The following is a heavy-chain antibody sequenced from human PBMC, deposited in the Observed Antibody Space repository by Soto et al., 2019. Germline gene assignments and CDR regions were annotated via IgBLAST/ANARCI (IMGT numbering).Heavy chain of an antibody. CDR3: AHTRGGGNSALIDY. J-gene: IGHJ4*02. V-gene: IGHV2-5*02. D-gene: IGHD1-1*01. Sequence: QITLKESGPTLVKPTQPLTLTCTFSAFSLTTSGVGVAWIRQPPGKALGWLALIYWDDDKRYSPSLKSRLTVTKDTSKNQVVLTMTNMDPVDTATYFCAHTRGGGNSALIDYWGQGTLVTVSS. CDR2: IYWDDDK. CDR1: AFSLTTSGVG.